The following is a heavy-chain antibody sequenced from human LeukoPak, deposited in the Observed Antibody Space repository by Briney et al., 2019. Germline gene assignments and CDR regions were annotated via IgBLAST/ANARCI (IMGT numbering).Heavy chain of an antibody. CDR3: ASQATPIAAAGPIDY. J-gene: IGHJ4*02. CDR1: GGTFSSYA. Sequence: SVKVSCKASGGTFSSYAISWVRPAPGQGLAWMGRIIPILGIANYAQKFQGRVTITADKSTSTAYMELSSLRSEDTAVYYCASQATPIAAAGPIDYWGQGTLVTVSS. CDR2: IIPILGIA. D-gene: IGHD6-13*01. V-gene: IGHV1-69*04.